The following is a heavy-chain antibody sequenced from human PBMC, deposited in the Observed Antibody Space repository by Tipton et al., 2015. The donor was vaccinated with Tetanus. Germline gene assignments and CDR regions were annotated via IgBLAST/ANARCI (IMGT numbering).Heavy chain of an antibody. Sequence: SLRLSCAASGFTFSSYAMSWVRQAPGKGLEWVSSISGSSRYIYYADSVKGRFTVSRDNAKNSLYLQMNSLRAEDTAIYYCARDREENLYFDLWGRGTLVTVSS. D-gene: IGHD1-7*01. CDR1: GFTFSSYA. J-gene: IGHJ2*01. CDR2: ISGSSRYI. CDR3: ARDREENLYFDL. V-gene: IGHV3-21*01.